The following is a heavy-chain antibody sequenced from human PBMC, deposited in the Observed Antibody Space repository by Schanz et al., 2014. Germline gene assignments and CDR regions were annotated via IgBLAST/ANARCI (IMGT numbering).Heavy chain of an antibody. V-gene: IGHV3-21*01. CDR1: GFTVSSNH. CDR2: ISSSGSYI. D-gene: IGHD3-10*01. Sequence: EGQLAESGGGLVQPGGSLRLSCAVSGFTVSSNHMSWVRQAPGKGLEWVSSISSSGSYIHYADSVKGRFTISRDNAKNTLYLQMNSLRAEDTAVYYCARANYRRKISFDYWGRGTLVTVSS. CDR3: ARANYRRKISFDY. J-gene: IGHJ4*02.